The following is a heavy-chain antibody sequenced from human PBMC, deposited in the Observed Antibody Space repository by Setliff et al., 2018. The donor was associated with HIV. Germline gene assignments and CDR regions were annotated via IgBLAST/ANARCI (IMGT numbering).Heavy chain of an antibody. CDR3: ARGSSCSSSSCYLYYYYYYGVDV. CDR1: GGSISSRNW. CDR2: IFHTGST. V-gene: IGHV4-4*02. Sequence: KASETLSLTCTVSGGSISSRNWWSWVRQPPGKGLEWIGEIFHTGSTNYNPSLKSRVTISVDTSKKQFALKLHSMTAADTAVYYCARGSSCSSSSCYLYYYYYYGVDVWGPGTAVTVSS. J-gene: IGHJ6*02. D-gene: IGHD2-2*01.